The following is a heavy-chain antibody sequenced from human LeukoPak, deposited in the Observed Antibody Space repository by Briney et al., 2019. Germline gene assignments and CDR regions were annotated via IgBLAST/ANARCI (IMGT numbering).Heavy chain of an antibody. CDR1: GCSISSGYY. CDR3: ARGMAGVGTDY. Sequence: PSETLSPTCTVSGCSISSGYYWGWIRQPPGKGLEWIGSIYHSGTTYYSPSLKSRLTISVDTSRNQFSLKLSSVTAADTAVYYCARGMAGVGTDYWGQGTLVTVSS. D-gene: IGHD6-13*01. J-gene: IGHJ4*02. V-gene: IGHV4-38-2*02. CDR2: IYHSGTT.